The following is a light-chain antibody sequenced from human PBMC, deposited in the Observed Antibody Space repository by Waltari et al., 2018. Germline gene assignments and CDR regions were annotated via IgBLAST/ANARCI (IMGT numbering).Light chain of an antibody. CDR1: QSISIN. J-gene: IGKJ1*01. CDR2: GAS. CDR3: QHYSNWPPWT. V-gene: IGKV3-15*01. Sequence: EIVMTQSPATLSVSPGERATFSCRASQSISINLAWYQHKPGQAPRLLIYGASTRATGIPSRFSGSGSGTEFTLTISSLQSEDFAVYYCQHYSNWPPWTFGQGTKVEMK.